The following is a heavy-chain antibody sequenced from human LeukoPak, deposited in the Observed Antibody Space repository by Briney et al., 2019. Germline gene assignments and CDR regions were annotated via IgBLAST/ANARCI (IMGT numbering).Heavy chain of an antibody. Sequence: PGGSLRLSCAASGFTFSSYSMNWVRQAPGKGLEWVSSISSSSSYIYYADSVKGRFTISRDNAKNSLYLQMNSLRAEDTAVYYCARSRVTAARPGGTDYWGQGTLVTVSS. J-gene: IGHJ4*02. CDR2: ISSSSSYI. CDR3: ARSRVTAARPGGTDY. D-gene: IGHD6-6*01. CDR1: GFTFSSYS. V-gene: IGHV3-21*01.